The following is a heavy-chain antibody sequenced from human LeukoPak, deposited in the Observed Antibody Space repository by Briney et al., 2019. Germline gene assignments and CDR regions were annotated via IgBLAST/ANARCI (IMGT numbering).Heavy chain of an antibody. J-gene: IGHJ4*02. D-gene: IGHD6-19*01. CDR1: GFTFSSYS. CDR3: ARVSGWVVDY. V-gene: IGHV3-21*01. Sequence: GWSLRLSCAASGFTFSSYSMNWVRQAPGKGLEWVSSISSSSSYIYYADSVKGRFTISRDNAKNSLYLQMNSLRAEDTAVYYCARVSGWVVDYWGQGTLVTVSS. CDR2: ISSSSSYI.